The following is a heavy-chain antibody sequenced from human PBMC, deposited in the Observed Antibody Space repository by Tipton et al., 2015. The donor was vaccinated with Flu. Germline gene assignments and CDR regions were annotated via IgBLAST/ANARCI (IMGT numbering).Heavy chain of an antibody. CDR3: ARRDILTGYFDY. J-gene: IGHJ4*01. Sequence: QLVQSGAELKKPGESLKISCKGSRYSFTDSWIGWVRQMPGKGLDWMGIIYPDGSDTRYGPSFQGQVTMAVDKSISVAYLQWSSLKASDTAVYYCARRDILTGYFDYWGHGTLVTVSS. D-gene: IGHD3-9*01. CDR2: IYPDGSDT. V-gene: IGHV5-51*01. CDR1: RYSFTDSW.